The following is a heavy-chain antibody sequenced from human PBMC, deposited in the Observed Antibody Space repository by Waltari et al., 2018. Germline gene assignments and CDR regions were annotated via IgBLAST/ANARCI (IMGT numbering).Heavy chain of an antibody. D-gene: IGHD4-17*01. CDR1: GGSFSGYY. CDR3: ARGGDYGGSPRLRFDY. CDR2: INHRGST. J-gene: IGHJ4*02. V-gene: IGHV4-34*01. Sequence: QVQLQQWGAGLLKPSETLSLTCAVYGGSFSGYYWSWIRQPPGKGLEWLGEINHRGSTKYNRSIKRRVTISVETSKNQCSRKLSSVTAGDTAVYYCARGGDYGGSPRLRFDYWGQGTLVTVAS.